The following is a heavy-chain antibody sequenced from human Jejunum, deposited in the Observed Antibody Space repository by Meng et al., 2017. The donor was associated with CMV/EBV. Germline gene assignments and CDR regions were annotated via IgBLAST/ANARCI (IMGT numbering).Heavy chain of an antibody. CDR3: AREGTNSYYFDY. J-gene: IGHJ4*02. V-gene: IGHV4-30-4*01. D-gene: IGHD1-14*01. CDR2: IYESGST. CDR1: GDAISSGDSY. Sequence: CGVSGDAISSGDSYWSWIRQPPGKGLEWIGYIYESGSTSYNPSLESRVTISVDTSKNQFSLKVMSVTAADTAVYYCAREGTNSYYFDYWGQGTLVTVSS.